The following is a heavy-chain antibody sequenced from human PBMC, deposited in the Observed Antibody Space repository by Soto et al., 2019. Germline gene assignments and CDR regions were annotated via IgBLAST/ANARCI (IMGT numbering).Heavy chain of an antibody. Sequence: GGSLRLSCAASGFTFSSYAMSWVRQAPGKGLEWVSGISGSGGSTYYADSVKGRFTISRDNSKNTLYLQMNSLRAEDTDVYYCAKNVPFWSSSWYFDYWGQGTLVTVSS. CDR1: GFTFSSYA. V-gene: IGHV3-23*01. D-gene: IGHD6-13*01. CDR3: AKNVPFWSSSWYFDY. J-gene: IGHJ4*02. CDR2: ISGSGGST.